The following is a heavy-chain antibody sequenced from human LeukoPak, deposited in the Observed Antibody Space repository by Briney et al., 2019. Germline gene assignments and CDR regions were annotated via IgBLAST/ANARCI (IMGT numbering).Heavy chain of an antibody. V-gene: IGHV4-39*01. CDR1: GGSISSSSYY. D-gene: IGHD1-26*01. CDR3: ARHNSGSSYRFDY. CDR2: IYYSGST. J-gene: IGHJ4*01. Sequence: SETLSLTCTVSGGSISSSSYYWGWIRQPPGKGLEWIGSIYYSGSTYYSSSLKSRVTISVDTSRNQFSLRLSSVTAADTALYYCARHNSGSSYRFDYWGQGTLVTVSS.